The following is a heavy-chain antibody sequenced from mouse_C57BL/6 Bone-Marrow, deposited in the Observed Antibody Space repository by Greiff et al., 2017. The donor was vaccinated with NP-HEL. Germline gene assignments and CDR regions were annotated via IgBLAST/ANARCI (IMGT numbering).Heavy chain of an antibody. CDR1: GFTFSDYY. V-gene: IGHV5-12*01. CDR3: ARHGGGYYSFAY. D-gene: IGHD2-3*01. J-gene: IGHJ3*01. Sequence: DVHLVESGGGLVQPGGSLKLSCAASGFTFSDYYMYWVRQTPEKRLEWVAYISNGGGSTYYPDTVKGRFTISRDNAKNTLYLQMSRLKSEDTAMYYCARHGGGYYSFAYWGQGTLVTVSA. CDR2: ISNGGGST.